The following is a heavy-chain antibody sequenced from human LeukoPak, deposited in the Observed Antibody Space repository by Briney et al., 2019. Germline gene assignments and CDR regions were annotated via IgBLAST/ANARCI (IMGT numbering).Heavy chain of an antibody. CDR3: ARVGARQNWFDP. Sequence: SETLSLTCTVSGGSISSYYWSWIRQPPGKGLEWIGYIYYSGSTNYNPSLKSRVTISVDTSKNQFSLKLSSVTAADTAVYYCARVGARQNWFDPWGQGALVTASS. J-gene: IGHJ5*02. V-gene: IGHV4-59*08. D-gene: IGHD3-16*01. CDR2: IYYSGST. CDR1: GGSISSYY.